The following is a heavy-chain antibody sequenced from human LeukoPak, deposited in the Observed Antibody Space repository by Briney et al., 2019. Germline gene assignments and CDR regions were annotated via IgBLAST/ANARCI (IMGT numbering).Heavy chain of an antibody. J-gene: IGHJ4*02. V-gene: IGHV3-30*02. CDR3: AKDLSVVVVAATS. CDR2: IRYDGSNK. D-gene: IGHD2-15*01. Sequence: PGGSLRLSRAASGFMFSSYGMHWVRQAPGKGLEWVAFIRYDGSNKYYADSVKGRFTISRDNSKNTLYLQMNSLRAEDAAVYYCAKDLSVVVVAATSWGQGTLVTVSS. CDR1: GFMFSSYG.